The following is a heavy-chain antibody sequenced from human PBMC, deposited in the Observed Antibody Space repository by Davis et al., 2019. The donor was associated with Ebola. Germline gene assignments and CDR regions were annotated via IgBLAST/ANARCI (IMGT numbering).Heavy chain of an antibody. CDR2: IRSKAYGGTT. V-gene: IGHV3-49*03. Sequence: GESLKISCTASGFTFGDYAMSWFRQAPGKGLEWVGFIRSKAYGGTTEYAASVKGRFTISRDDSKSIAYLQMNSLKTEDTAVYYCTRVRTEPYSGYDYYFDYWGQGTLVTVSS. CDR3: TRVRTEPYSGYDYYFDY. D-gene: IGHD5-12*01. J-gene: IGHJ4*02. CDR1: GFTFGDYA.